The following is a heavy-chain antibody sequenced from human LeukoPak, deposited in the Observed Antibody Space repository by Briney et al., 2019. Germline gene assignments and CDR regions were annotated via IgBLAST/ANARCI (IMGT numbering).Heavy chain of an antibody. CDR3: ARADYGDYVDY. J-gene: IGHJ4*02. V-gene: IGHV3-30-3*01. CDR2: ISYDGSNK. Sequence: GRSLRLSCAASGFTFSSYAMYWVRQAPGKGLEWVAVISYDGSNKYYADSVKGRFTISRDNSKNTLYLQMNSLRAEDTAVYYCARADYGDYVDYWGQGTLVTVSS. CDR1: GFTFSSYA. D-gene: IGHD4-17*01.